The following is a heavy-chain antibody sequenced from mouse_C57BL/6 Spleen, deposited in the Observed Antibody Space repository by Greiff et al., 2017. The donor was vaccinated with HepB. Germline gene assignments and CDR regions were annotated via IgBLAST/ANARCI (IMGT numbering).Heavy chain of an antibody. CDR2: IWWDDDK. CDR1: GFSLSTFGMG. CDR3: ARRAELGRGFDY. Sequence: QVTLKESGPGILQPSQTLSLTCSFSGFSLSTFGMGVGWIRQPSGKGLEWLAHIWWDDDKYYNPALKSRLTISKDTTKNRVFLKIANVDTADTATYYCARRAELGRGFDYWGQGTTLTVSS. D-gene: IGHD4-1*01. V-gene: IGHV8-8*01. J-gene: IGHJ2*01.